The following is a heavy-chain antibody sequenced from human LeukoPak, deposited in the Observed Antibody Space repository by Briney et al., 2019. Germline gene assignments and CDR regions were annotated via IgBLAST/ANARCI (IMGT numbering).Heavy chain of an antibody. CDR3: ARVASLGYGFGY. J-gene: IGHJ4*02. CDR1: GFTFSSYW. V-gene: IGHV3-74*01. Sequence: HPGGSLRLSCAASGFTFSSYWMHWVRQAPGKGPVWVARIRNDGSSTDYADSVKGRFTISRDNAKNTLYLQMNSLRAEDTAVYYCARVASLGYGFGYWGQGTLVTVSS. D-gene: IGHD5-18*01. CDR2: IRNDGSST.